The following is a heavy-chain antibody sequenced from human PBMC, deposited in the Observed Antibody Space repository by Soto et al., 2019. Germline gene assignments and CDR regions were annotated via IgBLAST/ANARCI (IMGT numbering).Heavy chain of an antibody. CDR1: GGSISSGFYY. J-gene: IGHJ4*02. Sequence: SETLSITCTFSGGSISSGFYYWSWIRQHPGKGLEWIGYIYYSGSTYYNPSLKSRVTISVDTSKNQFSLKLTSVTAADTAVYYCARVRGGGPFDDWGQGTLVTVSS. CDR2: IYYSGST. D-gene: IGHD1-26*01. V-gene: IGHV4-31*03. CDR3: ARVRGGGPFDD.